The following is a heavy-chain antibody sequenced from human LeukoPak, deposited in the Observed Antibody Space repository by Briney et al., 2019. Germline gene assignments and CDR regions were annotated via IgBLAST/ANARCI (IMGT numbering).Heavy chain of an antibody. CDR3: ARVAGGVIVF. CDR1: GGSISSYY. J-gene: IGHJ4*02. V-gene: IGHV4-59*08. Sequence: SETLSLTCTVSGGSISSYYWSWIRQPPGKGLEWIGYIYYSGSTNYNPSLKSRVTISVDTSKNQFSLKLSSVTAADTAVYYCARVAGGVIVFWGQGTLVTVSS. CDR2: IYYSGST. D-gene: IGHD3-16*02.